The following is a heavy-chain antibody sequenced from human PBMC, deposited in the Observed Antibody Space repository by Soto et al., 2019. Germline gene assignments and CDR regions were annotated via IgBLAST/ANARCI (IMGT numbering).Heavy chain of an antibody. CDR3: ATVDCTNGVCYTQSLDY. J-gene: IGHJ4*02. CDR2: FDPEDGET. D-gene: IGHD2-8*01. CDR1: GYTLTELS. V-gene: IGHV1-24*01. Sequence: ASVKVSCKVSGYTLTELSMHWVRQAPGKGLEWMGGFDPEDGETIYAQKFQGRVTMTEDTSTDTAYMELSSLRSEDTAVYYCATVDCTNGVCYTQSLDYWGQGTLVTVSS.